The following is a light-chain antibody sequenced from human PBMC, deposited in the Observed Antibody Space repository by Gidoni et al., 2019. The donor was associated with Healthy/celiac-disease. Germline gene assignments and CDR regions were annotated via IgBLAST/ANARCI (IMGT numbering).Light chain of an antibody. CDR2: GAS. J-gene: IGKJ1*01. Sequence: EIVMTQSPATLSVSPGERATLSCRASQSVSSNLAWYQQKPGQAPRLLIYGASTRATGIPARFSGSGSGTEFTLTISSLQSEDLAVYYCQQYNNWPPTWTLGQGTKVEIK. CDR1: QSVSSN. CDR3: QQYNNWPPTWT. V-gene: IGKV3-15*01.